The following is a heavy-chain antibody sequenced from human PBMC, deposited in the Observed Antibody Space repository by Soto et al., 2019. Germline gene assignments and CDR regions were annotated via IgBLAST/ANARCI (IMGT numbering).Heavy chain of an antibody. CDR2: IYPCDSDT. CDR1: GYSFTRYW. V-gene: IGHV5-51*01. J-gene: IGHJ3*02. CDR3: ARGCDYYDSSGPPGLDAFDI. D-gene: IGHD3-22*01. Sequence: EFLKTYFQGFGYSFTRYWLGWVRQIPGKGLEWMGIIYPCDSDTRYSPPFQGQVTISADKSISTAYLQWSSLKASDTAMYYCARGCDYYDSSGPPGLDAFDIWGQGTMVTVSS.